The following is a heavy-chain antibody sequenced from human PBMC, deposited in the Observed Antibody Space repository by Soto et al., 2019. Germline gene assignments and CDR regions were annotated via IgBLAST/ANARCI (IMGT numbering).Heavy chain of an antibody. D-gene: IGHD3-16*02. Sequence: QVQLQESGPGLVKPSETLSLTCTVSGGSVSSGSYYWSWIRQPPRRGLEWIASIYYSGSTNYNPSLTSRVTISLDRSKHHFSLKLNPVTAADTAVYYCARDWYDGAAYRDTDAVDVWGQGTMVAVSS. CDR3: ARDWYDGAAYRDTDAVDV. CDR2: IYYSGST. CDR1: GGSVSSGSYY. V-gene: IGHV4-61*03. J-gene: IGHJ3*01.